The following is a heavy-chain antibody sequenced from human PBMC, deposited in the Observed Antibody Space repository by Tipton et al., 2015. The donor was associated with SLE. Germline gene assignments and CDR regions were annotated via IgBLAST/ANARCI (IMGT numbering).Heavy chain of an antibody. J-gene: IGHJ2*01. CDR1: GGSIGNYY. CDR2: IYYSGSA. D-gene: IGHD2-15*01. CDR3: ASDEGPGQWSWYFDL. Sequence: TLSLTCTVSGGSIGNYYWSWIRQPPGGGLEWIGCIYYSGSANYNPSLKSRVTISVDTSKNHFSLKLSSVTAADTAVYYCASDEGPGQWSWYFDLWGRGTLVTFSS. V-gene: IGHV4-59*01.